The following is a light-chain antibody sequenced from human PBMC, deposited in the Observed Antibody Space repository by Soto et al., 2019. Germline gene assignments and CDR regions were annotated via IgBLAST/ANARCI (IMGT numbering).Light chain of an antibody. Sequence: DIVMTQSPDSLAVSLGERATINCKSSQSVLSNSNNQSYLAWYQQKPGQPPKLLIYWASTRESGVPDRFSGSGSGTDFTLTVSSLQAEDVAVYYCQQYFSTPTFGGGTKAEI. CDR1: QSVLSNSNNQSY. V-gene: IGKV4-1*01. J-gene: IGKJ4*01. CDR3: QQYFSTPT. CDR2: WAS.